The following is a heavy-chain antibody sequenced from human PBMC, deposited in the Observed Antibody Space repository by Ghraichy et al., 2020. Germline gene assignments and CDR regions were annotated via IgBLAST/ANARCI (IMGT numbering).Heavy chain of an antibody. CDR2: ISYDGSNK. J-gene: IGHJ6*02. CDR3: AKGRITIFGVVYYYYYGMDV. D-gene: IGHD3-3*01. CDR1: GFTFSSYG. V-gene: IGHV3-30*18. Sequence: GGSLRLSCAASGFTFSSYGMHWVRQAPGKGLEWVAVISYDGSNKYYADSVKGRFTISRDNSKNTLYLQMNSLRAEDTAVYYCAKGRITIFGVVYYYYYGMDVWGQGTTVTVSS.